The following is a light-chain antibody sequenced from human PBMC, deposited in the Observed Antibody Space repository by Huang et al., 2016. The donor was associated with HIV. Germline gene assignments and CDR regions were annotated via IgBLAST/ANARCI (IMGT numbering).Light chain of an antibody. Sequence: EILLTQSPATLSLSPGERATLSCRASQRIRNFLAWYQQRPGQPPRLLIYDASTRATGIPDRFSGSGSDTDFTLTISSLEPEDFAVYYCQQRSSWPPFTFGPGTKVDIK. V-gene: IGKV3-11*01. J-gene: IGKJ3*01. CDR1: QRIRNF. CDR3: QQRSSWPPFT. CDR2: DAS.